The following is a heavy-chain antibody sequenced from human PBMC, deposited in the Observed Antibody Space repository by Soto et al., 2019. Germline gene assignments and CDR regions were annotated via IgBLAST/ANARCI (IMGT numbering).Heavy chain of an antibody. D-gene: IGHD2-15*01. Sequence: QVQLVQSGAEVKKPGASVKVSCKASGYTFTSYAMHWVRQAPGQRLEWMGWINAGNGNTKYSQKFQGRVTITRDTSASTAYMELSSLRSEDTAVYYCARAPGRRIYYYYMDVWGKGTTVTVSS. CDR2: INAGNGNT. V-gene: IGHV1-3*01. J-gene: IGHJ6*03. CDR3: ARAPGRRIYYYYMDV. CDR1: GYTFTSYA.